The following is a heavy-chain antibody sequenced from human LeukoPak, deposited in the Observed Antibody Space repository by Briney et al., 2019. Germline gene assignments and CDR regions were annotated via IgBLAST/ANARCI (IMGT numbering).Heavy chain of an antibody. V-gene: IGHV3-21*01. CDR2: ISSSSSYI. J-gene: IGHJ5*02. D-gene: IGHD1-14*01. CDR1: GFTFSSYS. Sequence: PGGSLRLSCAASGFTFSSYSMNWVRQAPGKGLEWVSSISSSSSYIYYADSVKGRFTISRDNAKNSLYLQMNSLRAEDTAVYYCAREGASNHQLGPNWFDPWGQGTLVTVSS. CDR3: AREGASNHQLGPNWFDP.